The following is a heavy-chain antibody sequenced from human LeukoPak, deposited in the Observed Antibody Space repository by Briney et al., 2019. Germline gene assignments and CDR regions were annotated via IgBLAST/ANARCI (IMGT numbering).Heavy chain of an antibody. CDR3: ARNNWNYGRYYSDY. CDR2: ISAYNGNT. CDR1: GYTFTGYY. Sequence: ASVKVSCKASGYTFTGYYMHWVRQAPGQGLEWMGWISAYNGNTNYAQKLQGRVTMTTDTSTSTAYMELRSLRSEDTAVYYCARNNWNYGRYYSDYWGQGTLVTVSS. J-gene: IGHJ4*02. V-gene: IGHV1-18*04. D-gene: IGHD1-7*01.